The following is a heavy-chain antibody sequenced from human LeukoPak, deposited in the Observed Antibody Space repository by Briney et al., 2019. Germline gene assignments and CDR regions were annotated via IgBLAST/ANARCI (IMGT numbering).Heavy chain of an antibody. D-gene: IGHD2-15*01. V-gene: IGHV5-51*01. CDR3: ARAYYCGGGSCKLEY. CDR2: IYPGDTDT. J-gene: IGHJ4*02. Sequence: PGASLQISCQGSGSSFNSYWIAWVRPLPGKGLEWMGIIYPGDTDTRDSPSFQGQITISADKSINTAYLRWSSLKASDTAMYYCARAYYCGGGSCKLEYWGQGTLVTVSS. CDR1: GSSFNSYW.